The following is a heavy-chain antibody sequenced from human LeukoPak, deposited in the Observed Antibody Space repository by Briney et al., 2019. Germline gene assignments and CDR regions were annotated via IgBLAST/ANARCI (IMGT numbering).Heavy chain of an antibody. CDR1: GYTFTGYY. Sequence: GASVKVSCKASGYTFTGYYMHWVRQAPGQGLEWMGWINPNSGGTNYAQKFQGRVTMTRDTSISTAYMELSRLRSDDTAVYYCASSLVVVPAGYDAFDIWGQGTMVTVSS. J-gene: IGHJ3*02. D-gene: IGHD2-2*01. V-gene: IGHV1-2*02. CDR2: INPNSGGT. CDR3: ASSLVVVPAGYDAFDI.